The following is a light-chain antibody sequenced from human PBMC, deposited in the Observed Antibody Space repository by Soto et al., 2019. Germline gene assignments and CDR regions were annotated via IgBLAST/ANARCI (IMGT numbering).Light chain of an antibody. J-gene: IGKJ2*01. CDR2: GAS. CDR1: QSVSSN. Sequence: EIVMTQSPATLSVSPGERATLSCRASQSVSSNLAWYQQKPGQAPRLLIYGASTRATGIPARFSGSGSGTEFTLTISSLQSEDFATYYCQQYNIGYTFGQGTRLDIK. V-gene: IGKV3-15*01. CDR3: QQYNIGYT.